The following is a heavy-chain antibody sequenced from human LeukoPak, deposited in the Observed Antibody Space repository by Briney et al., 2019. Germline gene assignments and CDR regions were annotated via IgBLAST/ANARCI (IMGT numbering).Heavy chain of an antibody. V-gene: IGHV1-2*02. D-gene: IGHD7-27*01. CDR3: ARVSSNWDTYFHY. CDR1: VPTFTDYD. J-gene: IGHJ4*02. Sequence: ASGKVSCKASVPTFTDYDIHWVRQAPGQRLQGMGWCNPNSGGTNDAQKFQGRVTMTRDTSITTACMELSGLRSDDTAVFYCARVSSNWDTYFHYWGQGSLVTVSS. CDR2: CNPNSGGT.